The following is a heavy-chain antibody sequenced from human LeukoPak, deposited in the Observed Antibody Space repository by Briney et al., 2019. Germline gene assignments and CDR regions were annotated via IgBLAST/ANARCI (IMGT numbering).Heavy chain of an antibody. CDR2: IWYDGSNK. J-gene: IGHJ6*02. CDR3: ARDFEGYFDWLLSGYYYYGMYV. Sequence: GRSLRLSCAASGFTFSSYGMHWVRQAPGKGLEWVAVIWYDGSNKYYADSVKGRFTISRDNSKITLYLQMNSLRAEDTAVYYCARDFEGYFDWLLSGYYYYGMYVWGQGTTVTVSS. V-gene: IGHV3-33*01. CDR1: GFTFSSYG. D-gene: IGHD3-9*01.